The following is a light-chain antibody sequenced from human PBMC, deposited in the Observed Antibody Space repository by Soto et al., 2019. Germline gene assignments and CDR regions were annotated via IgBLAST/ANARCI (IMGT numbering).Light chain of an antibody. J-gene: IGKJ1*01. Sequence: ETVLTQSPGTLSLSPGERATLSCRASQSVSSSYLAWYQQKPGQAPRLLIYDASSRATGIPDRFSGSGSGTDFTLTISRLEAEDFAVYYCQQYVRPPPSWTFGQGTKVEIK. CDR2: DAS. CDR1: QSVSSSY. V-gene: IGKV3-20*01. CDR3: QQYVRPPPSWT.